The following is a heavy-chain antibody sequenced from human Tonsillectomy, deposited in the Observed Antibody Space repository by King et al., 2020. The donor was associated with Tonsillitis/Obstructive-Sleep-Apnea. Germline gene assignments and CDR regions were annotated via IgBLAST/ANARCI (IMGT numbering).Heavy chain of an antibody. CDR3: ARAPTQYSSGYRFDY. V-gene: IGHV3-48*03. CDR2: ISSSGSTI. Sequence: VQLVESGGGLVQPGGSLRLSCAASGFTFSSYEMNWVRQAPGKGLEWVSYISSSGSTIYYADSVKGRFTISRDNAENSLYLQMNSLRAEDTAVYYCARAPTQYSSGYRFDYWGQGTLVTVSS. CDR1: GFTFSSYE. J-gene: IGHJ4*02. D-gene: IGHD6-19*01.